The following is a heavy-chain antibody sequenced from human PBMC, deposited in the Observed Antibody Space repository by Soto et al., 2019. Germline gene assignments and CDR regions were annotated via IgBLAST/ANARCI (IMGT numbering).Heavy chain of an antibody. CDR2: MNQDGTIK. CDR3: ARDQRGYCSSTSCYLGAFDI. J-gene: IGHJ3*02. V-gene: IGHV3-7*01. CDR1: GFTFNNYW. D-gene: IGHD2-2*01. Sequence: PGGSLRLSCAASGFTFNNYWLSWVRQAPGQGLEWVANMNQDGTIKYYVDSVKGRFTISRDNAENSLFLQMNSLRAEHTAVYYCARDQRGYCSSTSCYLGAFDIWGQGTMVTVSS.